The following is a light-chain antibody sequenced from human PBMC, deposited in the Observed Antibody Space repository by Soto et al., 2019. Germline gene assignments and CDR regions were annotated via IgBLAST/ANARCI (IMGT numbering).Light chain of an antibody. CDR3: CSYTSSSTPWV. Sequence: QAVRTQPASVSGSPGQSITISCTGTSSDVGGYNYVSWYQQHPGKAPKLMVYDVSDRPSGVSNRFSASKSGNTASLTISGLQAEDEDDYYCCSYTSSSTPWVFGTGTKVTVL. V-gene: IGLV2-14*03. CDR1: SSDVGGYNY. CDR2: DVS. J-gene: IGLJ1*01.